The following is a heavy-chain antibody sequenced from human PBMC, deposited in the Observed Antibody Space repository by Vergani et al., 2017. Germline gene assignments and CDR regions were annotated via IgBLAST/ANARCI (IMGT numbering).Heavy chain of an antibody. Sequence: QVQLVQSGSELKKPGASVKVSCKASGYTFTSYAMNWVRQAPGHGLEWMGWINTNTGNPTYAQGFTGRFVFSLDTSVSTAYLQICSLKAEDTAVYYCARGAVTDTYYYYGMDVWGQGTTVTVSS. D-gene: IGHD2-21*02. CDR2: INTNTGNP. J-gene: IGHJ6*02. CDR3: ARGAVTDTYYYYGMDV. CDR1: GYTFTSYA. V-gene: IGHV7-4-1*01.